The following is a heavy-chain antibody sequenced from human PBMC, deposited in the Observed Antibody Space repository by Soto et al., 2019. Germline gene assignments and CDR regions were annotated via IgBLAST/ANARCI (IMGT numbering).Heavy chain of an antibody. CDR1: GGSISSCENF. Sequence: SETLYLTSTVSGGSISSCENFWIWIRQSPGKGLDWMGYIHHSGSTYYNPSLNSRLTISADTTKNQISLKQNSLTAADTAVYYCVRDTGNYPYFFDYWGQGTLVTVS. D-gene: IGHD1-7*01. V-gene: IGHV4-30-4*01. CDR2: IHHSGST. CDR3: VRDTGNYPYFFDY. J-gene: IGHJ4*02.